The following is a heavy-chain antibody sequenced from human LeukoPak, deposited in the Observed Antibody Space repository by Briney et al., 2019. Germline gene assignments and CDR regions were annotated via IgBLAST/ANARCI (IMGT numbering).Heavy chain of an antibody. J-gene: IGHJ4*02. Sequence: ASVKVSCKASGGTFSSYAISWERQATGQGLEWMGWMNPNSGNTGYAQKFQGRVTMTRNTSISTAYMELSSLRSEDTAVYYCARGRVTHGGSFDYWGQGTLVTVSS. CDR1: GGTFSSYA. CDR2: MNPNSGNT. CDR3: ARGRVTHGGSFDY. V-gene: IGHV1-8*02. D-gene: IGHD1-26*01.